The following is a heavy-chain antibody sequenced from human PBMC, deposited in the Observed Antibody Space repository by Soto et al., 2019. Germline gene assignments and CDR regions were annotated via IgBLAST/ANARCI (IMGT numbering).Heavy chain of an antibody. Sequence: SETLSLTCTVSGDSISSDHYYWGWIRQPPGKGLEWIGNIYYSGSTNYNPSLKSRVTISVDTSKNQFSLKLSSVTAADTAVYYCARVRIAAAGIGFDYWGQGTLVTVSS. J-gene: IGHJ4*02. CDR3: ARVRIAAAGIGFDY. D-gene: IGHD6-13*01. CDR2: IYYSGST. V-gene: IGHV4-61*01. CDR1: GDSISSDHYY.